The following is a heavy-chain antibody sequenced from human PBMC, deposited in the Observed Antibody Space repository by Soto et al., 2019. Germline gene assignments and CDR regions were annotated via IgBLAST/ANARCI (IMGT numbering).Heavy chain of an antibody. CDR1: GYTFTSYA. J-gene: IGHJ4*02. Sequence: VASVKVSCKASGYTFTSYAIHWVRQAPGQRLEWMGWINTGNANTRYSQQFQGRVTIARDSSASTVYMELSSLRSEDTALYYCARDLGRWLKLGSFAYWGQGTLVTVSS. V-gene: IGHV1-3*04. CDR2: INTGNANT. CDR3: ARDLGRWLKLGSFAY. D-gene: IGHD5-12*01.